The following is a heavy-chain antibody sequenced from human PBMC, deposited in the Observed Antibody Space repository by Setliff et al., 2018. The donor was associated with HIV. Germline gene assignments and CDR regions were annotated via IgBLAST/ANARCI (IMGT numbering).Heavy chain of an antibody. CDR2: ISAYDDDT. CDR1: GGTFSSYG. Sequence: ASVKVSCKASGGTFSSYGITWVRQAPGQRPEWMGWISAYDDDTKYAQKFHNRLSMTADTSTTTAYMDLRGLTSDDTGVYYCARVGLSAVPFPTVYWGQGTLVT. J-gene: IGHJ4*02. D-gene: IGHD4-4*01. V-gene: IGHV1-18*01. CDR3: ARVGLSAVPFPTVY.